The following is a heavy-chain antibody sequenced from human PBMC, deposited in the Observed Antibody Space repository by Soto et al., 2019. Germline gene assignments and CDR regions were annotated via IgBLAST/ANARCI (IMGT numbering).Heavy chain of an antibody. Sequence: PSETLSFTCTVSVGSISSYYWRWIRQPPGKGLEWIGYIYYSGSTNYNPSLKSRVTISVDTSKNQFSLKLSSVTAADTAVYYCASYYYDSSGYYYLDYWGQGTLVTVSS. CDR1: VGSISSYY. CDR3: ASYYYDSSGYYYLDY. J-gene: IGHJ4*02. V-gene: IGHV4-59*01. D-gene: IGHD3-22*01. CDR2: IYYSGST.